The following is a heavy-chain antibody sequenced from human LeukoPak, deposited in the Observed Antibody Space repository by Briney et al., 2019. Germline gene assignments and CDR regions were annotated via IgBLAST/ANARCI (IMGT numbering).Heavy chain of an antibody. V-gene: IGHV4-34*01. CDR2: INHSGST. CDR1: GGSFSGYY. D-gene: IGHD3-10*01. CDR3: ARTYYYGSGSYLVFDY. Sequence: SETLSLTCAVYGGSFSGYYWSWIRQPPGKGLEWIGEINHSGSTNCNPSLKSRVTISVDTSKNQFSLKLSSVTAADTAVYYCARTYYYGSGSYLVFDYWGQGTLVTVSS. J-gene: IGHJ4*02.